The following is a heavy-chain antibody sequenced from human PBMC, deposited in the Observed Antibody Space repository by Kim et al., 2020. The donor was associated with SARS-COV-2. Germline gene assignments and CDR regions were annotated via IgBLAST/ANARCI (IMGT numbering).Heavy chain of an antibody. CDR3: ARDWNWGIDV. J-gene: IGHJ4*02. D-gene: IGHD7-27*01. Sequence: GGSLRLSCAASGFTFTTYNMNWVRQAPGKGLEWISYISVTDAIYYADSVKGRFTISRDYAKNSLDLQMNSLRDEHTAVYYCARDWNWGIDVWGQGTLVTVSS. CDR2: ISVTDAI. CDR1: GFTFTTYN. V-gene: IGHV3-48*02.